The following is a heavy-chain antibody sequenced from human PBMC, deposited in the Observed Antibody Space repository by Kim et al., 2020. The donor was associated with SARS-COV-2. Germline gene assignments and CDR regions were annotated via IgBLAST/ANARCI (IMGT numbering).Heavy chain of an antibody. J-gene: IGHJ4*02. V-gene: IGHV3-33*01. CDR2: IWHDGSNK. CDR3: ARGASGPFDN. Sequence: GGSLRLSCAASGFTFSSHGMHWVRQAPGKGLEWVTAIWHDGSNKYYADSVKGRFTISRDNSKKAVYVQMNSLRAEDTAVYYCARGASGPFDNWGQGTLVTVSS. D-gene: IGHD2-21*01. CDR1: GFTFSSHG.